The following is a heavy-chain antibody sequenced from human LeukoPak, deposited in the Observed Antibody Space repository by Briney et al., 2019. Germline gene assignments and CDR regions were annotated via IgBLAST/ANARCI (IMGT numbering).Heavy chain of an antibody. D-gene: IGHD2-21*02. CDR1: GFSVSNYY. J-gene: IGHJ4*02. V-gene: IGHV3-66*01. CDR3: TRGQSYCGADCYSD. CDR2: MYTGGGR. Sequence: PGGSLRLSCAASGFSVSNYYMSWVRQPPGKGLEWVSVMYTGGGRYYGDSVKGRFTISRDNSKNTVFLQMNSLRVEDTAPYYCTRGQSYCGADCYSDWGQGTLVTVSS.